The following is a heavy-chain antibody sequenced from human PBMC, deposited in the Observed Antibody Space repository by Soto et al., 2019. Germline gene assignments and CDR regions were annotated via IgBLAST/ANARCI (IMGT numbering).Heavy chain of an antibody. CDR3: ARDGVNYYGSGSYSNALDV. CDR2: INAGNGNT. V-gene: IGHV1-3*01. D-gene: IGHD3-10*01. J-gene: IGHJ6*01. CDR1: GYTFTSYA. Sequence: ASVKVSCKASGYTFTSYAMHWVRQAPGQRLEWMGWINAGNGNTKYSQKFQGRVTITRDTSASTAYMELSSLRSEDTDVYYCARDGVNYYGSGSYSNALDVWGQGTTVTVSS.